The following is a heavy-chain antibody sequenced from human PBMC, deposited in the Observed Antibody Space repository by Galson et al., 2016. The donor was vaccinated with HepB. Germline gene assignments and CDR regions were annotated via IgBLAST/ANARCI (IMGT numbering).Heavy chain of an antibody. D-gene: IGHD2/OR15-2a*01. J-gene: IGHJ4*02. CDR2: DSMDGRRK. Sequence: SLRLSCAASGFTFSGYGMHWVRQAPGKGLEWLAADSMDGRRKFYADSVKGRFTISRDNSNSMLFPQMSSLRADDTAVYYCARRHEYCPPVGCSVDYWGQGTLVSVSS. CDR3: ARRHEYCPPVGCSVDY. CDR1: GFTFSGYG. V-gene: IGHV3-30*03.